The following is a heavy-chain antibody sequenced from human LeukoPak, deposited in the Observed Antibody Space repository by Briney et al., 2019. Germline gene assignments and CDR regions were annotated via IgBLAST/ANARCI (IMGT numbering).Heavy chain of an antibody. CDR2: MNPNRGNT. Sequence: ASVKVSCKASGYTFTSYDINWVRQATGQGLEWMGWMNPNRGNTGYAQKFQGRVTMTRNTSISSAYMELSSLRSEDTAVYYCARIGFYGDSLQGWGQGTLVTVSS. V-gene: IGHV1-8*01. CDR1: GYTFTSYD. CDR3: ARIGFYGDSLQG. J-gene: IGHJ4*02. D-gene: IGHD4-17*01.